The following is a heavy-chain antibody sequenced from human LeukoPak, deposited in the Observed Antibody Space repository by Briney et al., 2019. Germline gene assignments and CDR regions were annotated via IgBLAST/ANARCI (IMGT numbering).Heavy chain of an antibody. Sequence: PSETLSLTCTVSGGSISSYYWSWIRQPAGKGLEWIGRIYTSGSTNYNPSLKSRVTISVDTSKNQFSLKLSSVTAADTAVYYCARGPQGYCSRTSCYNRNWFDPWGQGTLVTVSS. J-gene: IGHJ5*02. CDR3: ARGPQGYCSRTSCYNRNWFDP. D-gene: IGHD2-2*02. V-gene: IGHV4-4*07. CDR2: IYTSGST. CDR1: GGSISSYY.